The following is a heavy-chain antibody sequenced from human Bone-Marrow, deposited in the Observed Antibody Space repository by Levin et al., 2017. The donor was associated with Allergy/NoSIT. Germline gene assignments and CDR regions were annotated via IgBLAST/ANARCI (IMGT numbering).Heavy chain of an antibody. D-gene: IGHD5-24*01. Sequence: GASVKVSCKASGGTFNTYTFTWVRQATGQGLEWMGRIIPILGITNYAQNFQGRVSIDADKSTGTAYMELSSLRSEDTAMYYCAMPVEMATFQGRTRDAFDVWGQGTMVTVS. CDR2: IIPILGIT. CDR1: GGTFNTYT. J-gene: IGHJ3*01. V-gene: IGHV1-69*02. CDR3: AMPVEMATFQGRTRDAFDV.